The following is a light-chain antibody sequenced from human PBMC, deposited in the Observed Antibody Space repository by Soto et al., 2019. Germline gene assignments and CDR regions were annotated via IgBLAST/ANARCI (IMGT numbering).Light chain of an antibody. CDR1: SGDVGSYNL. Sequence: SVLTQPASVSGSPGQSITIPCTGTSGDVGSYNLVSWYQQHPGKAPKLLIYEVTERPSGVSNRFSGSKSGNTASLTISGLQPDDEADYYCCSYAGNSEVFGTGTKVTFL. J-gene: IGLJ1*01. CDR3: CSYAGNSEV. CDR2: EVT. V-gene: IGLV2-23*02.